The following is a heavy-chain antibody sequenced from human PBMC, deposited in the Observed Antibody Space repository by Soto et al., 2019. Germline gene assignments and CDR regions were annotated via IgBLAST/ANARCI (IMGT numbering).Heavy chain of an antibody. D-gene: IGHD2-2*01. CDR3: ALSSTSCPTLDV. CDR2: IIPIFGTA. Sequence: QVQLVQSGAEVEKPGSSVKVSCKASGGTFSSYAVSWVRQAPGLGLEWMGGIIPIFGTANYAQKFQGRVTITAEESTSTAYMELSSLRSEDTAVYYCALSSTSCPTLDVWGQGTTVTVSS. CDR1: GGTFSSYA. J-gene: IGHJ6*02. V-gene: IGHV1-69*01.